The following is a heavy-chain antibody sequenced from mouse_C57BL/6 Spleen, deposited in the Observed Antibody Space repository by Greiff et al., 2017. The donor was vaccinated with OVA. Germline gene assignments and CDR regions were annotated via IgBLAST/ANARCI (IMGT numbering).Heavy chain of an antibody. CDR3: ARWLLRQGYFDV. Sequence: VQLQQSGPELVKPGASVKISCKASGYAFSSSWMNWVKQRPGKGLEWIGRIYPGDGDTNYNGKFKGKATLTADKSSSTAYMQLSSLTSEDSAVYFCARWLLRQGYFDVWGTGTTVTVSS. CDR2: IYPGDGDT. J-gene: IGHJ1*03. D-gene: IGHD2-3*01. CDR1: GYAFSSSW. V-gene: IGHV1-82*01.